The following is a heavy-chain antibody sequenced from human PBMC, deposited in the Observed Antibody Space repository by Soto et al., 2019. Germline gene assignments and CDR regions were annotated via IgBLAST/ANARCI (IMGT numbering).Heavy chain of an antibody. CDR3: ARDQKVGDYYYGMDV. V-gene: IGHV3-30-3*01. Sequence: GGSLRLSCAASGFTFSSYAMHWVRQAPGKGLEWVAVISYDGSNKYYADSVKGRFTISRDNSKNTLYLQMNSLRAEDTAVYYCARDQKVGDYYYGMDVWGQGTTVTVSS. J-gene: IGHJ6*02. CDR1: GFTFSSYA. D-gene: IGHD2-2*01. CDR2: ISYDGSNK.